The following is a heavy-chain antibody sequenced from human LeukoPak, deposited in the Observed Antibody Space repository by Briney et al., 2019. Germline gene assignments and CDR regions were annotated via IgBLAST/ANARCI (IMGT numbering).Heavy chain of an antibody. V-gene: IGHV3-53*01. CDR3: ARAQGTGTGWFDP. Sequence: GGSLRLSCAASGFTVSSNYMSWVRQAPGKGLEWVSLIYSGGSTYYADSVKGRFTISRDNSKNTLYLQMNNLRAEDTAMYYCARAQGTGTGWFDPGGQGTRVTVP. D-gene: IGHD1-1*01. J-gene: IGHJ5*02. CDR2: IYSGGST. CDR1: GFTVSSNY.